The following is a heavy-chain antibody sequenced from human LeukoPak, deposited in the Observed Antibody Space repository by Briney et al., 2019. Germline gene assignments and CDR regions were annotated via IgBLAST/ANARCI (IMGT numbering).Heavy chain of an antibody. D-gene: IGHD3-22*01. J-gene: IGHJ2*01. CDR2: IGSAGAT. Sequence: GGSLRLSCAASGFTFSNYDMHWVRQTTGKGLEWVSAIGSAGATYYPGSLKGRFTISRENAKNSLFLQMNSLRVGDTAVYFCARGGSSAFMPDNWYFDLWGRGTLVTVSS. CDR3: ARGGSSAFMPDNWYFDL. V-gene: IGHV3-13*01. CDR1: GFTFSNYD.